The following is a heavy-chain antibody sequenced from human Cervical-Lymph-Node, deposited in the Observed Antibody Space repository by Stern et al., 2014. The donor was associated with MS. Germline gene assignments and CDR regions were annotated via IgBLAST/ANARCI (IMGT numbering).Heavy chain of an antibody. J-gene: IGHJ4*02. Sequence: VQLVQSGPGLVKPSETLSLTCAVSGGSISSRYWGWIRQPPGKGLEWIGLISHSGDTKYNPSLKSRVTISLDTSKNQSSLKVTSVTAADTAVYYCARLSTAVDFWGQGTLVTVSS. CDR1: GGSISSRY. CDR3: ARLSTAVDF. V-gene: IGHV4-59*08. CDR2: ISHSGDT.